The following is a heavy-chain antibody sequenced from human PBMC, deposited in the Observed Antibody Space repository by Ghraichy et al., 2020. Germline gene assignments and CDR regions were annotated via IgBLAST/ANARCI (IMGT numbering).Heavy chain of an antibody. J-gene: IGHJ3*02. CDR2: IGHDGLEK. V-gene: IGHV3-7*01. CDR1: GFTFSRYW. Sequence: GESLNISCVASGFTFSRYWMNWVRQAPGKGLEWVADIGHDGLEKYYVDSVKGRFTISRDNAKNSLYLQMNRLRAEDTALYFCARVRGYTYGSIAFKIWGQGTMVTVSS. CDR3: ARVRGYTYGSIAFKI. D-gene: IGHD5-18*01.